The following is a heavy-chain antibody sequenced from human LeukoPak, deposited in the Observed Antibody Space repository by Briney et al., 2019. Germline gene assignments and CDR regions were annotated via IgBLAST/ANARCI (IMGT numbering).Heavy chain of an antibody. D-gene: IGHD3-10*01. CDR3: ARDVGITVVRGTFDY. CDR1: GFTFTSYY. Sequence: ASVKDSCKASGFTFTSYYMHWVRQAPGQGLETIGIINPSGGRTRYAQRLQGRVTMTRDTSTSTVYMELSSLRSEDTAVYYCARDVGITVVRGTFDYWGQGTLVTVSS. CDR2: INPSGGRT. J-gene: IGHJ4*01. V-gene: IGHV1-46*01.